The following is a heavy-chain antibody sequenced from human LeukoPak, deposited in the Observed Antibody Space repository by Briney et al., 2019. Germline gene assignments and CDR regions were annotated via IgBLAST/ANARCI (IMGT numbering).Heavy chain of an antibody. CDR1: GGSISTISYY. J-gene: IGHJ6*04. D-gene: IGHD3-3*01. CDR3: ASLPVSGQHYCYGMDV. V-gene: IGHV4-39*01. Sequence: SETLSLTCTVSGGSISTISYYWGWIRQSPGKGLEWIGRIYYSGTTYYGPSLRSRVTISVDTSRNQFTLKLTSVTAADTAVYYCASLPVSGQHYCYGMDVWGEGTIVTASA. CDR2: IYYSGTT.